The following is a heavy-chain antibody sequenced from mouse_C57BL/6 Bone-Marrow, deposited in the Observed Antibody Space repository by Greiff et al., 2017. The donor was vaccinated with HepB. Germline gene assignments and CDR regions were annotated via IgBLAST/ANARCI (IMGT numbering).Heavy chain of an antibody. V-gene: IGHV1-69*01. Sequence: QVQLQQPGAELVMPGASVKLSCKASGYTFTSYWMHWVKQRPGQGLEWIGEIDPSDSYTNYTQKFKGKSTLTVDKSSSTAYMQLSSLTSEDSAVYDCAREDYTPFAYWGRGTLVTVSA. D-gene: IGHD2-12*01. CDR3: AREDYTPFAY. J-gene: IGHJ3*01. CDR1: GYTFTSYW. CDR2: IDPSDSYT.